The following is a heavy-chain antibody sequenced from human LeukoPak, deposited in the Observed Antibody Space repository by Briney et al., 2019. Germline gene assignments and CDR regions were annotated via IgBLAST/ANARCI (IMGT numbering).Heavy chain of an antibody. CDR2: INPSGGST. D-gene: IGHD2-2*01. CDR1: GYTFTSYY. V-gene: IGHV1-46*01. Sequence: VSVKVSCKASGYTFTSYYMHWVRQAPGQGLEWMGIINPSGGSTSYAQKFQGRVTMTRDTSTSTVYMELSSLRSEDTAVYYCARGTNFIVVVPAADLDFDYWGQGTLVTVSS. J-gene: IGHJ4*02. CDR3: ARGTNFIVVVPAADLDFDY.